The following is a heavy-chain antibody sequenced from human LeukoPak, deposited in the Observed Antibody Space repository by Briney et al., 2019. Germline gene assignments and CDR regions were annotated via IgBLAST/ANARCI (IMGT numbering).Heavy chain of an antibody. CDR3: ARASELLWFGGDAFDI. V-gene: IGHV4-4*07. D-gene: IGHD3-10*01. J-gene: IGHJ3*02. CDR2: INTSGST. Sequence: SGTLSLTCAVSGGSISSSNWWSWIRQPAGKGLEWIGRINTSGSTNYNPSLKSRVTMSVDTPKNQFSLKLSSVTAADTAVYYCARASELLWFGGDAFDIWGQGTMVTVSS. CDR1: GGSISSSNW.